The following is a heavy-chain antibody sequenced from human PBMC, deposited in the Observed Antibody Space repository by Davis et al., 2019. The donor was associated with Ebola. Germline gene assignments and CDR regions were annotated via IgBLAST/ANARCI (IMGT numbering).Heavy chain of an antibody. CDR2: GTQSGST. CDR1: AGSFSGYY. CDR3: ARIWGYSFRSFKYYNGVDV. V-gene: IGHV4-34*01. J-gene: IGHJ6*02. Sequence: SETLSLTFAVSAGSFSGYYWTWIRQSPGKGLEWIGEGTQSGSTNYNPSLKSRVTISVDSSKNQFFLKLSSVTAADTAVYYCARIWGYSFRSFKYYNGVDVWGQGTTVAVSS. D-gene: IGHD3-16*01.